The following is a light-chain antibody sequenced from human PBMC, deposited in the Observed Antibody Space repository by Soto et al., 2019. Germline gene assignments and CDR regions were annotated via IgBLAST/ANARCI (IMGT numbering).Light chain of an antibody. CDR3: QQSYSTFSST. CDR2: AAS. V-gene: IGKV1-39*01. J-gene: IGKJ4*01. CDR1: QSISSY. Sequence: DIQMTQSPSSLSASVGDRVTITCRASQSISSYLNWYQQKPGKAPKLLIYAASSLQSGVPSRFSGSGSGTDFTLTISSLQPEDFATYYCQQSYSTFSSTFGGGTKVEIK.